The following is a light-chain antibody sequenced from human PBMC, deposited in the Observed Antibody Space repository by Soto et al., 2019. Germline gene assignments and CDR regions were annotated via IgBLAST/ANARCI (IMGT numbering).Light chain of an antibody. V-gene: IGLV2-14*01. CDR3: SSYTISSTPMV. CDR1: SSDVGGYNY. Sequence: QSALTQPASVSGSPGQSITISCTGTSSDVGGYNYVSWYQQHPGKAPKLMIFEVSNRPSGVSYRFSGSKSGNTASLTISGLQAEDEADYYCSSYTISSTPMVFGTGTKVTVL. J-gene: IGLJ1*01. CDR2: EVS.